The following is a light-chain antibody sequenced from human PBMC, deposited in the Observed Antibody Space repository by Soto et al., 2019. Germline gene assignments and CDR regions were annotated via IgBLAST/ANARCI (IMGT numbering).Light chain of an antibody. CDR1: QVINNY. V-gene: IGKV1-27*01. CDR2: AAS. J-gene: IGKJ3*01. Sequence: DIQMTQSPSSLSASVGDRVTITCRASQVINNYLAWYQQKPGKAPKLLLFAASTLQSGVPSRFSGSGSGTDFTLTISSLQPEDVATYYRLRHGGAPPVTFRPGTKVGV. CDR3: LRHGGAPPVT.